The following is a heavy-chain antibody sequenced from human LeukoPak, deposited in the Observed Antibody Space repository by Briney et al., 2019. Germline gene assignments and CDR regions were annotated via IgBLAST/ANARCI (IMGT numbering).Heavy chain of an antibody. Sequence: ASVKVSCKASGYTFTSYDINWVRQATGQGLEWMGWMNPNSGNTGYAQKFQGRVTMTRNTSISTAYMELSSLRSEDTAVYYCAGGGPSSSWSYYCYYYGMDVWGQGTTVTVSS. J-gene: IGHJ6*02. D-gene: IGHD6-13*01. CDR3: AGGGPSSSWSYYCYYYGMDV. V-gene: IGHV1-8*01. CDR2: MNPNSGNT. CDR1: GYTFTSYD.